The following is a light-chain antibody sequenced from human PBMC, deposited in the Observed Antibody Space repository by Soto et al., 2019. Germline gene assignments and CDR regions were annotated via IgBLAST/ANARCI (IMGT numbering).Light chain of an antibody. CDR2: GTT. CDR3: QQYNNWPKT. J-gene: IGKJ1*01. CDR1: QSISSS. V-gene: IGKV3-15*01. Sequence: EIVMTQSPATLSVSPGERATLSCRASQSISSSLAWYQQRPGQAPRLLIYGTTTRAAGVPSRSSGSGSGAEFTLTISSLQSEDFAFYYCQQYNNWPKTFGQGTKVDIK.